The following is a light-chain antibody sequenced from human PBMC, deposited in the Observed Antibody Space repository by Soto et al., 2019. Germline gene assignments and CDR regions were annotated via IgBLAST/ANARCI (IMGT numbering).Light chain of an antibody. J-gene: IGKJ1*01. CDR2: GAS. V-gene: IGKV3-20*01. CDR1: QSIRSSS. Sequence: EIVLTQSPGTLSLSPGERATLSCRASQSIRSSSLVWYQQKPGQAPRLLIYGASSRATGIPDRFSGSGSGTDFTLTISRMEPEDFVVYYCQQHGSSPWTFGQGTKVEIK. CDR3: QQHGSSPWT.